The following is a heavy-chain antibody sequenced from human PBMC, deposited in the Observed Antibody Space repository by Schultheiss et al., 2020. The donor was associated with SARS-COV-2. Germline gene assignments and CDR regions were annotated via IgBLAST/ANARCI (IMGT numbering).Heavy chain of an antibody. CDR1: GFTFGDYA. Sequence: GGSLRLSCTASGFTFGDYAMSWFRQAQGKGLEWVGFIRSKAYGGTTEYAASVKGRFTISRDDSKSIAYLQMNSLKTEDTAVYYCTREYSYGFRVDYGMDVWGQGTTVTVSS. CDR3: TREYSYGFRVDYGMDV. CDR2: IRSKAYGGTT. V-gene: IGHV3-49*03. D-gene: IGHD5-18*01. J-gene: IGHJ6*02.